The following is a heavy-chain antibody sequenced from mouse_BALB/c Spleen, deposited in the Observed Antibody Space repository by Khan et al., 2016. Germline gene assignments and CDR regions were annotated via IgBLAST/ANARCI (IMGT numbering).Heavy chain of an antibody. CDR2: ILPGSGST. J-gene: IGHJ4*01. Sequence: VQLQESGAELMKPGASVKISCKATGYTFSSYWIEWVKQRPGHGLEWIGEILPGSGSTNYNEKFKGKATFTADTSSNTAYMQLSSLTSEDSAVYYWASGGYDGNAMDYWGQGTSVTVSS. V-gene: IGHV1-9*01. CDR3: ASGGYDGNAMDY. CDR1: GYTFSSYW. D-gene: IGHD2-2*01.